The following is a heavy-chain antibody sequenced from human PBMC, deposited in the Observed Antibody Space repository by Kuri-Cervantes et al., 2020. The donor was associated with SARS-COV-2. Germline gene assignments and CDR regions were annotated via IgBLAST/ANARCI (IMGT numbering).Heavy chain of an antibody. CDR3: SKELST. J-gene: IGHJ4*02. V-gene: IGHV3-30-3*01. CDR1: GFTFSSYA. CDR2: ISYDGSNK. Sequence: LSLTCAASGFTFSSYAMHWVRQAPGKGLEWVAVISYDGSNKYYADSVKGRFTISRDNSKNTLYLQMNSLRPEDTGTYFCSKELSTGGQGILVTVSS.